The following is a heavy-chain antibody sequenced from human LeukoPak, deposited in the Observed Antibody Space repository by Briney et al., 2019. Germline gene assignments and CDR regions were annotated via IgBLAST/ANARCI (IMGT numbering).Heavy chain of an antibody. CDR3: ARESGSRSYYYYMDV. J-gene: IGHJ6*03. D-gene: IGHD2-2*01. CDR1: GFTFEDHS. CDR2: ISSTSSYI. V-gene: IGHV3-21*01. Sequence: GGSLRLSCVVSGFTFEDHSMNWVRQAPGKGLEWVSSISSTSSYIYYADSLKGRFTISRDNAKNSMYLQMNSLRAEDTAVYYCARESGSRSYYYYMDVWGKGTTVTVSS.